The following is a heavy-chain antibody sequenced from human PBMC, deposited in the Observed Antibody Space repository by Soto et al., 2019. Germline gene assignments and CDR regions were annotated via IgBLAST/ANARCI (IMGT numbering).Heavy chain of an antibody. Sequence: GGSLRLSCAASGFTFSSYGMHWVRQAPGKGLEWVAVISYDGSNKYYADSVKGRFTISRDNSKNTLYLQMNSLRAEDTAVYYCAKDGSEMAFKFDPWGQGTLVTVSS. CDR1: GFTFSSYG. V-gene: IGHV3-30*18. D-gene: IGHD5-12*01. CDR2: ISYDGSNK. CDR3: AKDGSEMAFKFDP. J-gene: IGHJ5*02.